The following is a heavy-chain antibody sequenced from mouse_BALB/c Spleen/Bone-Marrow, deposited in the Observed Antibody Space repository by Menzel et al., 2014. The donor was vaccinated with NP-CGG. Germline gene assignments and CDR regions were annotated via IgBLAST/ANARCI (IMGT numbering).Heavy chain of an antibody. D-gene: IGHD2-3*01. Sequence: VQLQQSGPELVKPGASVKISCKASGYAFSSSWMNWVKQRPGQGLEWIGRIFPGDGDTYYNGKFKGKAKLTADKSSSTAYMQLSSLTSVDSAVYFCARSDGYRAMDYWGQGTSVTVSS. CDR3: ARSDGYRAMDY. V-gene: IGHV1-82*01. J-gene: IGHJ4*01. CDR2: IFPGDGDT. CDR1: GYAFSSSW.